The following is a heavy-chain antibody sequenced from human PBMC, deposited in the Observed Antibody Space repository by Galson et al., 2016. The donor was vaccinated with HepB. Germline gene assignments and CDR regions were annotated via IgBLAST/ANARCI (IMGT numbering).Heavy chain of an antibody. Sequence: SLRLSCAASGFTVSSKYMSWVRQAPGKGLEWVSVIHTGGSTYYADSVKGRFTISRDNSKNTLYLQMNSLRAEGTAVYYCALGTGIGWYGADWGQGTLVTVSS. CDR1: GFTVSSKY. CDR2: IHTGGST. D-gene: IGHD6-19*01. V-gene: IGHV3-53*01. J-gene: IGHJ4*02. CDR3: ALGTGIGWYGAD.